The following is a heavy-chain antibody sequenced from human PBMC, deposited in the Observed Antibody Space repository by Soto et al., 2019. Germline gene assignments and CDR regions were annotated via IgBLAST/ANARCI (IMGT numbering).Heavy chain of an antibody. CDR2: IIPIFGAA. J-gene: IGHJ5*02. CDR3: ARGQQLWLNSRINWFDP. CDR1: GGTFSSYA. D-gene: IGHD5-18*01. V-gene: IGHV1-69*13. Sequence: SVNVSCKASGGTFSSYAISWVRQAPGQGLEWMGGIIPIFGAANYAQKFQGRVTITADESTSTAYMELSSLTSEDTAVYYCARGQQLWLNSRINWFDPWGQGTLVTVSS.